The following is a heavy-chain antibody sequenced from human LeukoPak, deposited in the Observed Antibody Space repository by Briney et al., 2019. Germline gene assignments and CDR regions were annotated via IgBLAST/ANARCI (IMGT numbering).Heavy chain of an antibody. J-gene: IGHJ4*02. V-gene: IGHV7-4-1*02. CDR2: INTNTGNP. D-gene: IGHD1-26*01. CDR3: ANAQRSGSQRGPFDY. CDR1: GYTFTSYA. Sequence: ASVKVSCKASGYTFTSYAMNWVRQAPGQGLEWMGWINTNTGNPTHAQGFTGRFVFSLDTSVSTAYLQISSLKAEDTAVYYCANAQRSGSQRGPFDYWGQGTLVTVSS.